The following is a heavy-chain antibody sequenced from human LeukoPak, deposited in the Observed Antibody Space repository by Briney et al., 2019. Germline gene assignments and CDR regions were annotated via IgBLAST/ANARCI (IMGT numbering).Heavy chain of an antibody. J-gene: IGHJ3*02. CDR3: ANRGSGSSLRGVAFDI. CDR2: IWYDGSKT. D-gene: IGHD2-15*01. CDR1: GFTFSNFG. Sequence: GGSLRLSCEASGFTFSNFGMHWVRQAPGKGLEWVALIWYDGSKTYYADSVKGRFTISRDNSKNTLYLQMNSLRAEDTAVYYCANRGSGSSLRGVAFDIWGQGTMVTVSS. V-gene: IGHV3-33*06.